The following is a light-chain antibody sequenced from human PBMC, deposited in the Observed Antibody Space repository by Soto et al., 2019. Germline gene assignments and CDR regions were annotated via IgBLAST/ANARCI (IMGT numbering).Light chain of an antibody. CDR2: GAS. V-gene: IGKV3D-15*01. J-gene: IGKJ4*02. Sequence: EIVMTQSPATLSVSPGQRVTLSCRAGQSVNTNLAWYQHKPGQAPRLLIYGASTRATGIPARFSGSGSGTEFTLTISSLEPEDFALYYCQQHINWPLTFGGGTKVDIK. CDR3: QQHINWPLT. CDR1: QSVNTN.